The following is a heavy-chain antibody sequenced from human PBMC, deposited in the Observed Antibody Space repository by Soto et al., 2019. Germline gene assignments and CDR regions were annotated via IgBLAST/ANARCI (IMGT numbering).Heavy chain of an antibody. CDR1: GFTFSMYS. CDR2: IPQDGVDG. V-gene: IGHV3-7*03. Sequence: VGSLRLSCEVSGFTFSMYSMSWVRQSPGKGLEWVAKIPQDGVDGHYADSVKGRFIISRDNDKNSLHLQLNNLRAEDTAVYYCARDHLILPAHDFFYGSDVWGRGATVTVSS. D-gene: IGHD2-21*02. CDR3: ARDHLILPAHDFFYGSDV. J-gene: IGHJ6*02.